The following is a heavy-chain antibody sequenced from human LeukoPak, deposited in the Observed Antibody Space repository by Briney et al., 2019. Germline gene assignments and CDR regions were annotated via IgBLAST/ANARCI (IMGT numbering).Heavy chain of an antibody. CDR2: INPNSGGT. J-gene: IGHJ5*02. D-gene: IGHD6-19*01. CDR1: GYTFTGYF. Sequence: WASVKVSFKASGYTFTGYFMHWVRQAPGQGLEWMGWINPNSGGTNCAQKFQGRVTMTRDTSISTAYMEVSRLTFDDTAVYYCARGIASSGRYPNWFDPWGQGTLVTVSS. V-gene: IGHV1-2*02. CDR3: ARGIASSGRYPNWFDP.